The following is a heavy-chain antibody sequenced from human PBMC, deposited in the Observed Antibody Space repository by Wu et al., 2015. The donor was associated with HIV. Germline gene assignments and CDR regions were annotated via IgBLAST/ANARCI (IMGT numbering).Heavy chain of an antibody. CDR1: GYTSTDYY. CDR2: INPNSGGT. J-gene: IGHJ3*02. Sequence: QVQLVQSGAEVKKPGASVKVSCKATGYTSTDYYIHWMRQAPGQGLEWMGWINPNSGGTNHAQKFQGRVTMTRDTSISTAYMELSRLRSDDTAVYYCARVGFADYYDRSGYYGAFDYLGPRDNGHRSLQ. V-gene: IGHV1-2*02. CDR3: ARVGFADYYDRSGYYGAFDY. D-gene: IGHD3-22*01.